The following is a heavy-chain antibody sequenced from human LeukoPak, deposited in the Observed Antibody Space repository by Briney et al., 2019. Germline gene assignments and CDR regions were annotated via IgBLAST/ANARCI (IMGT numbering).Heavy chain of an antibody. Sequence: GGSLRLSCAASGFTFSSYAMSWVRQAPGKGLEWVSAISGSGGSTYYADSVKGRFTISRDNSKNTLYLQMNSLRAEDTAVYYCARVATGGPLIVAAYYFDYWGQGTLVTVSS. CDR3: ARVATGGPLIVAAYYFDY. V-gene: IGHV3-23*01. CDR1: GFTFSSYA. D-gene: IGHD5-12*01. J-gene: IGHJ4*02. CDR2: ISGSGGST.